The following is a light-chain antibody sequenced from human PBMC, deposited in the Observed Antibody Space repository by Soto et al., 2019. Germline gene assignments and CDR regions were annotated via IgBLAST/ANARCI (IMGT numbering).Light chain of an antibody. CDR3: QQYGNSPIT. J-gene: IGKJ5*01. V-gene: IGKV3-20*01. CDR1: QSVSSN. CDR2: GAS. Sequence: EIVRTQSPATLSVSPGERATLSCRASQSVSSNLAWYQQKPGQAPRLLIDGASSRATGVPDRFSGTGSGTDFTLTISRLEPEDFAVFYCQQYGNSPITFGQGTRLE.